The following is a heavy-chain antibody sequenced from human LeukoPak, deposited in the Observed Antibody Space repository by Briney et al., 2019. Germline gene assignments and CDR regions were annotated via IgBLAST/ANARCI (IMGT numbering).Heavy chain of an antibody. V-gene: IGHV4-39*01. CDR2: IYYSGST. D-gene: IGHD6-13*01. CDR1: GGSISSGSYY. J-gene: IGHJ5*02. CDR3: AGSYDSSWYSFRFDP. Sequence: SETLSLTCAVSGGSISSGSYYCGWIRQPPGKGLEWIGSIYYSGSTYYNPSLKSRVTISVDTSKNQFSLKLSSVAAADTAVYYCAGSYDSSWYSFRFDPWGQGTLVTVSS.